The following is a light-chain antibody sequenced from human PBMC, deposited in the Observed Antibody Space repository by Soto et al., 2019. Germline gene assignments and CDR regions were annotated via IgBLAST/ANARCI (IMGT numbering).Light chain of an antibody. V-gene: IGKV1-5*01. J-gene: IGKJ1*01. Sequence: QMTQSPSTLSASVGDRVTITCRASHNIERWMAWYQQKPGRAPSLLIFDATTLHSGVPSRCRGGGSGTEFTLTINGLQPDDFAAYYCQQFAKSSKFGQGTTVESK. CDR3: QQFAKSSK. CDR2: DAT. CDR1: HNIERW.